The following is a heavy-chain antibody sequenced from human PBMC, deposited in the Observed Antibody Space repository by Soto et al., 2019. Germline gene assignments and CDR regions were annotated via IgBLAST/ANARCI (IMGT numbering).Heavy chain of an antibody. CDR3: ARFRSPGVFENSIAADHYYYYGMDV. J-gene: IGHJ6*02. CDR2: ISSSSSYI. CDR1: GFTFSSYS. D-gene: IGHD6-13*01. Sequence: SGGSLRLSCAASGFTFSSYSMNWVRQAPGKGLEWVSSISSSSSYIYYADSVKGRFTISRDNAKNSLYLQMNSLRAEDTAVYYCARFRSPGVFENSIAADHYYYYGMDVWGQGTTVTVSS. V-gene: IGHV3-21*01.